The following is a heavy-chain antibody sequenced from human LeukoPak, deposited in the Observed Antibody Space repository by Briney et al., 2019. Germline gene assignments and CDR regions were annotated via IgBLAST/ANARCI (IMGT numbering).Heavy chain of an antibody. V-gene: IGHV3-7*01. CDR3: ARTIVGATAIDY. CDR2: IKPDGREK. J-gene: IGHJ4*02. Sequence: GGSLRLSCAASGFTFSSYAMSWVRQAPGKGLEWVANIKPDGREKYYVDSLKGRFTISRDNAKTSLYLQMNSLRAEDTAVYYCARTIVGATAIDYWGQGTLVTVSS. D-gene: IGHD1-26*01. CDR1: GFTFSSYA.